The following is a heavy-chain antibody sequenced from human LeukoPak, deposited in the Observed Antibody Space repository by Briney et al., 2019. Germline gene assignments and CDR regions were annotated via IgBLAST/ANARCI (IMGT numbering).Heavy chain of an antibody. D-gene: IGHD6-19*01. Sequence: PGGSLRLSCAASGFTFSSYAMHWVRQAPGKGLEWVAVISYDGSNKYYADSVKGRFSISRENSKKTLYLQMNSMRAEETAVYYCAREQWLDGLFDAFDIWGQGTMVTVSS. V-gene: IGHV3-30*04. CDR2: ISYDGSNK. J-gene: IGHJ3*02. CDR1: GFTFSSYA. CDR3: AREQWLDGLFDAFDI.